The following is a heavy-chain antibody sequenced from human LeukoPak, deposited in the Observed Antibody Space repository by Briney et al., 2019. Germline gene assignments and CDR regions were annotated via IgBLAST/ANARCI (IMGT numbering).Heavy chain of an antibody. CDR3: VKTGSYYCSGASCYWDY. Sequence: PGRSLRLSCAASGFTFSSYGMHWVRQAPGKGLEWVAVISYDGSNKNYADSVKGRFTISRDNSKNTLYLQMNSLRAEDTAVYYCVKTGSYYCSGASCYWDYWGQGTLVTVSS. CDR2: ISYDGSNK. CDR1: GFTFSSYG. V-gene: IGHV3-30*18. D-gene: IGHD2-15*01. J-gene: IGHJ4*02.